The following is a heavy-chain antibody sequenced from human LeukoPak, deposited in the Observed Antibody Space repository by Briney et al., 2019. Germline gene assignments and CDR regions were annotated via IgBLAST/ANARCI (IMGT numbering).Heavy chain of an antibody. J-gene: IGHJ6*02. CDR3: ARDRGSLHLYGMDV. Sequence: GGSLRLSCAASGFTFSSYSMNWVRQAPGKGLEWVSSISSSSSYIYYADSVKGRFTISRDNAKNSLYLQMNSLRAEDTAVYYCARDRGSLHLYGMDVWGQGTTVTVSS. CDR2: ISSSSSYI. CDR1: GFTFSSYS. D-gene: IGHD6-19*01. V-gene: IGHV3-21*01.